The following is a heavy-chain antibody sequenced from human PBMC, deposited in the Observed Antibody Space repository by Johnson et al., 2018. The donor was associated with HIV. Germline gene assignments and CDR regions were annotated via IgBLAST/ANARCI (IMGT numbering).Heavy chain of an antibody. D-gene: IGHD7-27*01. V-gene: IGHV3-9*01. CDR1: GFIFNDYA. CDR3: ARDLLGMDDAFDI. J-gene: IGHJ3*02. CDR2: ISWNSGSK. Sequence: VQLVESGGGMVQPGRSLRLSCAATGFIFNDYALHWVRQAPGKGLEWVSGISWNSGSKDYADSVKGRFTISRDNAKNSLYLQMNSLRSEDTAVYYCARDLLGMDDAFDIWGQGTMVTVSS.